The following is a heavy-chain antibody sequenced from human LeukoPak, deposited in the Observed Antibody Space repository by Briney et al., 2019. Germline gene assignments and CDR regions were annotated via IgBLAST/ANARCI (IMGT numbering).Heavy chain of an antibody. CDR2: ISGSGGST. V-gene: IGHV3-23*01. Sequence: GSLRLSCAASGFTFSSYGMSWVRQAPGKGLEWVSAISGSGGSTYYADSVKGRFTISRDNSKNTLYLQMNSLRAEDTAVYYCARRRDSGSLQHFDYWGQGTLVTVSS. CDR3: ARRRDSGSLQHFDY. D-gene: IGHD1-26*01. J-gene: IGHJ4*02. CDR1: GFTFSSYG.